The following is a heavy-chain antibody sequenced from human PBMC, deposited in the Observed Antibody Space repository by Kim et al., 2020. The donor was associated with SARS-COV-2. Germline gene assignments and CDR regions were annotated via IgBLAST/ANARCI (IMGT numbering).Heavy chain of an antibody. D-gene: IGHD3-22*01. CDR2: ISGSGGST. CDR3: AKREYYDSSGYYYYYGMDV. Sequence: GGSLRLSCAASGFTFSSYAMSWVRQAPGKGLEWVSAISGSGGSTYYADSVKGRFTISRDNSKNTLYLQMNSLRAEDTAVYYCAKREYYDSSGYYYYYGMDVWSQGTTVTVSS. CDR1: GFTFSSYA. J-gene: IGHJ6*02. V-gene: IGHV3-23*01.